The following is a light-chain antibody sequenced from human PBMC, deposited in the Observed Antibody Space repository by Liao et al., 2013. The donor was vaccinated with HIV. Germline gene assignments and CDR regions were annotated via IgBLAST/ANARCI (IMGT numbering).Light chain of an antibody. CDR1: NIVTKS. CDR3: QVWDSSSDHPEV. V-gene: IGLV3-21*01. CDR2: YDS. Sequence: SYVLTQPPSVSVAPGETARITCGGDNIVTKSVHWYQQKPGQAPVLVIYYDSDRPSGIPERFSGSNSGNTATLTISRVEAGDEADYFCQVWDSSSDHPEVFGGGTKLTVL. J-gene: IGLJ2*01.